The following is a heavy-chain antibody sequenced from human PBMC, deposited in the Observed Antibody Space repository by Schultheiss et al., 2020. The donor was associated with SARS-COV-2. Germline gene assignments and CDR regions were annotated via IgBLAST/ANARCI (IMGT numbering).Heavy chain of an antibody. CDR1: GGSISSGGYY. V-gene: IGHV4-61*08. D-gene: IGHD3-10*01. J-gene: IGHJ5*02. CDR2: INHSGST. Sequence: SETLSLTCTVSGGSISSGGYYWSWIRQHPGKGLEWIGEINHSGSTNYNPSLKSRVTISVDTSKNQFSLKLNSVTAADTAVYYCARSHRRGWFDPWGQGTLVTVSS. CDR3: ARSHRRGWFDP.